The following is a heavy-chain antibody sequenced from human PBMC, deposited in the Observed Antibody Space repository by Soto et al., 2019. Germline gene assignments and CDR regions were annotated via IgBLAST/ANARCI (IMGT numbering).Heavy chain of an antibody. D-gene: IGHD2-15*01. CDR1: GGSVSSGSYY. Sequence: SETLSLTCTVSGGSVSSGSYYWSWIRQPPGKGLEWIGEINHSGSTNYNPSLKSRVTISVDTSKNQFSLKLSSVTAADTAVYYCARSAVVFDYWGQRTLVTVSS. CDR2: INHSGST. J-gene: IGHJ4*01. V-gene: IGHV4-39*07. CDR3: ARSAVVFDY.